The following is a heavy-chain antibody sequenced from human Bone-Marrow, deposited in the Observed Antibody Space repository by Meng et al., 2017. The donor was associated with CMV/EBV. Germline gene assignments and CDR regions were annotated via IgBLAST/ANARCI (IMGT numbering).Heavy chain of an antibody. CDR2: INHSGSI. V-gene: IGHV4-34*01. D-gene: IGHD3-10*01. CDR3: ARGDEGMIRGVVPV. Sequence: SETLSLTCAVYGGSFSGYYWTWIRQPPGKGLEWIGEINHSGSINYNSSLESRVTISVDTSKNQFSLKVSSVTAADTAVYYCARGDEGMIRGVVPVWGQGTTVTVSS. CDR1: GGSFSGYY. J-gene: IGHJ6*02.